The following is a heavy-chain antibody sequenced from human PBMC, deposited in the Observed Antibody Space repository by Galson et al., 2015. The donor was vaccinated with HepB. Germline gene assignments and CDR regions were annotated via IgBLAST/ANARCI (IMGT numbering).Heavy chain of an antibody. V-gene: IGHV3-30-3*02. CDR1: GFTFSRYA. CDR3: AKPYYYDSSGYYGSRLDAFDI. D-gene: IGHD3-22*01. CDR2: ISYDGSSK. Sequence: SLRLSCAASGFTFSRYAMHWVRQAPGKGLEWVAVISYDGSSKYYADSVKGRFTISRDNSKNTLYLQMNSLRAEDTAVYYCAKPYYYDSSGYYGSRLDAFDIWGQGTMVTVSS. J-gene: IGHJ3*02.